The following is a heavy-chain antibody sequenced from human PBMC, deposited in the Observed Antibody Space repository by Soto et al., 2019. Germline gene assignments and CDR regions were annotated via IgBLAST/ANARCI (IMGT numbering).Heavy chain of an antibody. CDR2: IYYSGST. V-gene: IGHV4-30-4*01. J-gene: IGHJ6*02. CDR3: ARDRDVLLYYGMDV. CDR1: GGSISSGDYY. D-gene: IGHD3-10*01. Sequence: PSETLSLTCTVSGGSISSGDYYWSWIRQPPGKGLEWIGYIYYSGSTYYNPSLKSRVTISVDTSKNQFSLKLSSVTAADTALYYCARDRDVLLYYGMDVWGQGTTVTVSS.